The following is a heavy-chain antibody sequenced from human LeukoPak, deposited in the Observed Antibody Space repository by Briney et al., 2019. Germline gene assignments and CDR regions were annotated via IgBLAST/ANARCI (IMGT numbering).Heavy chain of an antibody. V-gene: IGHV4-59*01. CDR3: ARGYGGSRYSGFDP. J-gene: IGHJ5*02. CDR1: GGSISSYY. CDR2: IYYSGST. Sequence: PSETLSLTCTVSGGSISSYYWSWIQQPPGKGLEWIGYIYYSGSTNYNPSLKSRVTISVDTSKNQFSLKLSSVTAADTAVYYCARGYGGSRYSGFDPWGQGTLVTVSS. D-gene: IGHD2-15*01.